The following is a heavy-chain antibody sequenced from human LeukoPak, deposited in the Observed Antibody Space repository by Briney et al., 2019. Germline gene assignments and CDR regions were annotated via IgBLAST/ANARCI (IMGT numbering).Heavy chain of an antibody. J-gene: IGHJ6*03. V-gene: IGHV3-23*01. CDR2: ISGSGGST. CDR1: GFTFSSYA. CDR3: ATTGNFYDMDV. D-gene: IGHD1-1*01. Sequence: GGSLRLSCAASGFTFSSYAMGWVRQAPGKGLEWVSAISGSGGSTYYADSVKGRFAISRDNAKSSLYLQMSSLRAEDTAVYFCATTGNFYDMDVWGKGTTVTVSS.